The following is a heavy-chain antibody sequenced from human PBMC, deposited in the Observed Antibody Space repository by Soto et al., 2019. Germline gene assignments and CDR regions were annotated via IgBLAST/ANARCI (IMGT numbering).Heavy chain of an antibody. CDR1: GFIFSSYW. Sequence: HPGGSLRLSCAASGFIFSSYWMHWVRQAPGKGLVWVSRINSDGSSTSYADSVKGRFTISRDNAKNTLYLQMNSLRAEDTAVYYCARAWSSGWYFYWGQGTLVTVSS. V-gene: IGHV3-74*01. J-gene: IGHJ4*02. D-gene: IGHD6-19*01. CDR3: ARAWSSGWYFY. CDR2: INSDGSST.